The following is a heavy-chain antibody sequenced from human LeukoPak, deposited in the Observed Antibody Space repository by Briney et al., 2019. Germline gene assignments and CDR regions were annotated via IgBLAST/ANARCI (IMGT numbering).Heavy chain of an antibody. V-gene: IGHV3-48*04. CDR1: GFTFSSYS. CDR3: AKARRNTMVRGERDY. D-gene: IGHD3-10*01. Sequence: PGGSLRLSCAASGFTFSSYSMNWVRQAPGKGLEWVSYISSSSSTIYYADSVKGRFTISRDNAKNSLYLQMNSLRAEDTAVYYCAKARRNTMVRGERDYWGQGTLVTVSS. CDR2: ISSSSSTI. J-gene: IGHJ4*02.